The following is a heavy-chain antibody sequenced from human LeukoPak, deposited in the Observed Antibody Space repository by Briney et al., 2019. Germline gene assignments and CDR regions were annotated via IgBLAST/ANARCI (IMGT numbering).Heavy chain of an antibody. Sequence: PGESLKISCKGSGSSFTSYWIGWVRQLPGKGPEWMGIIYPGDSDTRYSPSFQGQVTISADKSISTAYLQWSSLKASDTAMYYCARRGPGSSTPFDPWGQGTLVTVSS. CDR1: GSSFTSYW. V-gene: IGHV5-51*01. D-gene: IGHD2-2*01. CDR2: IYPGDSDT. J-gene: IGHJ5*02. CDR3: ARRGPGSSTPFDP.